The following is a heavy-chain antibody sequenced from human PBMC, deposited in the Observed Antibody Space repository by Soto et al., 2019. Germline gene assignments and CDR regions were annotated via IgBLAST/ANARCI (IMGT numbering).Heavy chain of an antibody. Sequence: VESLKISCKGSGYIFSSYWICCFLQMPGKVLEWMGITHGGDANTRYSPSFEGQVTISTDKSITTAYLQWSSLKASDTAMYYCARRGTYSSGWDYWGQGTLVTVSS. CDR1: GYIFSSYW. CDR2: THGGDANT. CDR3: ARRGTYSSGWDY. D-gene: IGHD6-19*01. J-gene: IGHJ4*02. V-gene: IGHV5-51*01.